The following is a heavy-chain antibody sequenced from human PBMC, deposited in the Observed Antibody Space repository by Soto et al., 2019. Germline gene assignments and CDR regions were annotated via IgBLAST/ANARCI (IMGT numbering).Heavy chain of an antibody. CDR3: AHARNDLVAFDI. J-gene: IGHJ3*02. V-gene: IGHV2-5*02. CDR1: GFSLNTGGVG. D-gene: IGHD6-6*01. CDR2: IYRDDDK. Sequence: QITLKESGPTLVKPTQTLTLTCTFSGFSLNTGGVGVGWIRQSPGKALEWLGLIYRDDDKRYSPSLKTRLTITKHPSNNKVVLTMTNMEPVDTATYYCAHARNDLVAFDIWGQGTLVTVSS.